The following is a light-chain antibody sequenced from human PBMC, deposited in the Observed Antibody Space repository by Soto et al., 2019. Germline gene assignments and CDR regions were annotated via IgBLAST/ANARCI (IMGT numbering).Light chain of an antibody. V-gene: IGLV2-11*01. CDR3: CSYAGSYTLV. CDR1: SSDVGGYNY. J-gene: IGLJ2*01. CDR2: DVS. Sequence: QSALTQPRSVSGSPGQSVTISCTGTSSDVGGYNYVSWYQQHPGKAPKVTIYDVSQRPSGVPDRFPGSKSGNTASLTISGLQTEDEADYYCCSYAGSYTLVFGGGTKLTVL.